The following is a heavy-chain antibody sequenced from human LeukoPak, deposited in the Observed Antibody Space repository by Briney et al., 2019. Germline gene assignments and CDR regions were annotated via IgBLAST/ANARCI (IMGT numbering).Heavy chain of an antibody. D-gene: IGHD3-16*01. J-gene: IGHJ5*02. V-gene: IGHV4-30-2*01. CDR3: ARDHYSYSAHWFDP. CDR1: GGSISSGGYY. Sequence: SQTLSLTCTVSGGSISSGGYYWSWIRQPPGKGLEWIGYIYHSGSTYYNPSLKSRVTISVDRSKNQFSLKLSSVTAADTAVYYCARDHYSYSAHWFDPWGQGTLVTVSS. CDR2: IYHSGST.